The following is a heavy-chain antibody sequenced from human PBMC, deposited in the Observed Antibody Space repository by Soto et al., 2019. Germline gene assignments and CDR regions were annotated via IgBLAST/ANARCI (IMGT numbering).Heavy chain of an antibody. CDR1: GYSFTSYW. V-gene: IGHV5-10-1*01. CDR3: ARHNAYYDFWSGNSYYYGMDV. D-gene: IGHD3-3*01. Sequence: RGESLKISCKGSGYSFTSYWISWVRQMPGKGLEWMGRIDPSDSYTNYSPSFQGHVTISADKSISTAYLQWSSLKASDTAMYYCARHNAYYDFWSGNSYYYGMDVWGQGTTVTVSS. J-gene: IGHJ6*02. CDR2: IDPSDSYT.